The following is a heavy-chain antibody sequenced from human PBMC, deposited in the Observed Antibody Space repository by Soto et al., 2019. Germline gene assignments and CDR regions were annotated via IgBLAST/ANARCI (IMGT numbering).Heavy chain of an antibody. J-gene: IGHJ4*02. Sequence: SLRLSCAASGFIFSDYWMSWVRQAPGKGPEWVANIKFDGSEKQYVDSVRGRFTISRDNSRNSLFLQMNSLRAGDTAVYYCVKDGGYCSSSTCYSPRNHYFDSWGQGTLVTVS. CDR3: VKDGGYCSSSTCYSPRNHYFDS. CDR2: IKFDGSEK. CDR1: GFIFSDYW. D-gene: IGHD2-2*01. V-gene: IGHV3-7*03.